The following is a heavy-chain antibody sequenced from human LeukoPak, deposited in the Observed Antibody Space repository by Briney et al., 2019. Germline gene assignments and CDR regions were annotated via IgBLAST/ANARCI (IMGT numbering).Heavy chain of an antibody. V-gene: IGHV4-4*07. CDR2: IYTSGST. CDR3: ARVGDYALKD. CDR1: GGSISSYY. J-gene: IGHJ4*02. Sequence: SETLSLTCTVSGGSISSYYWSWIRQPAGKGLEWIGRIYTSGSTNYNPSLKSRVAMSVDTSKNQCTLKLSSVTAADTAVYYCARVGDYALKDWGQGTLVTVSS. D-gene: IGHD3-16*01.